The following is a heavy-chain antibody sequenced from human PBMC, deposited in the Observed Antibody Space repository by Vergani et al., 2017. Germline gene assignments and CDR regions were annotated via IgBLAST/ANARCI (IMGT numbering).Heavy chain of an antibody. Sequence: QVQLQESGPGLVKPSQTLSLTCTVSGGSISSGGYYWSWIRQHPGKGLEWIGYIYYSGSTYYNPSLKSRVTISVDTSKNQFSLKLSSVTAAVTAVYYCARRIKRLFWRGYSNWFDPWGQGTLVTVSS. CDR2: IYYSGST. D-gene: IGHD3-3*01. CDR3: ARRIKRLFWRGYSNWFDP. V-gene: IGHV4-31*03. CDR1: GGSISSGGYY. J-gene: IGHJ5*02.